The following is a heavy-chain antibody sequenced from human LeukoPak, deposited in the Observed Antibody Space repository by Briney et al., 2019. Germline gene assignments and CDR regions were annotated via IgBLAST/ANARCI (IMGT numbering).Heavy chain of an antibody. V-gene: IGHV4-59*01. J-gene: IGHJ4*02. D-gene: IGHD6-19*01. Sequence: SETLSLTCTVSGGSISSYYWSWIRQPPRKGLEWIGYIYYSGSTNYNPSLKSRVTISVDTSKNQFSLKLSSVTAADTAVYYCARDWDHDSSGWYGFDYWGQGTLVTVSS. CDR2: IYYSGST. CDR3: ARDWDHDSSGWYGFDY. CDR1: GGSISSYY.